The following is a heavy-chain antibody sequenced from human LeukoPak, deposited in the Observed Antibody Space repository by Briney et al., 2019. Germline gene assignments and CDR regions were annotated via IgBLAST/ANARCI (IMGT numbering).Heavy chain of an antibody. CDR3: ARPLGYCSGGSCFPFDI. CDR2: IRQDGNEK. V-gene: IGHV3-7*01. J-gene: IGHJ3*02. CDR1: GFTFNTYW. Sequence: GGSLRLSCAASGFTFNTYWISWVRQAPGKGLEWVANIRQDGNEKYYVDSVKGRFTISRDNAKSSLYLQMNSLRAEDTAVYFCARPLGYCSGGSCFPFDIWGQGTVVTVSS. D-gene: IGHD2-15*01.